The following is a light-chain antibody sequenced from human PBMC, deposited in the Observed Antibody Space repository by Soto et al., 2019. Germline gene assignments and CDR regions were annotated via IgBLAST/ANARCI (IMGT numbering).Light chain of an antibody. CDR1: QDIFNY. J-gene: IGKJ2*01. V-gene: IGKV1-33*01. CDR2: DAA. CDR3: LQYHHVPRT. Sequence: DIQMTQSPSSLSASIGDRVTITCQAGQDIFNYLNWYQQKPGRAPTLLIYDAANLETGVPSRFSGGGYGTHFTLTINSLQPEDIATYYCLQYHHVPRTFGQGTKLELK.